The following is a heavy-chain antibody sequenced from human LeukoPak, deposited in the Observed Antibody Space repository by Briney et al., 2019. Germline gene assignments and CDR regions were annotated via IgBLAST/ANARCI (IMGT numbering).Heavy chain of an antibody. CDR3: ARGYYSSSRFDS. CDR2: VNSDGSTT. D-gene: IGHD6-13*01. V-gene: IGHV3-74*01. J-gene: IGHJ4*02. Sequence: GGSLRLSCAASRFTFSSYAMHWVRQAPGKGLVWVSRVNSDGSTTNYADSVKGRFTISRDNAENTLYMRMNSLRPEDTAVYYCARGYYSSSRFDSWGQGTLVTVSS. CDR1: RFTFSSYA.